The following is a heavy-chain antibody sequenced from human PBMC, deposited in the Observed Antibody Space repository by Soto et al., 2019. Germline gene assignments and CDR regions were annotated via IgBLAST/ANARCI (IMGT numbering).Heavy chain of an antibody. Sequence: ASVKVSCKASGFTFTSSAVQWVRQARGQRLEWIGWIVVGSGNTNYAQKFQERVTITRDMSTSTAYMELSSLRSEDTAVYYCAADDPPGKAAAAPSESCWGQGTLVTVSS. J-gene: IGHJ4*02. CDR1: GFTFTSSA. D-gene: IGHD6-13*01. V-gene: IGHV1-58*01. CDR3: AADDPPGKAAAAPSESC. CDR2: IVVGSGNT.